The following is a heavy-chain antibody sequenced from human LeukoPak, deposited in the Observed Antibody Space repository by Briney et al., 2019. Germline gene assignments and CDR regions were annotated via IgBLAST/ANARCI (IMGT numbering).Heavy chain of an antibody. CDR3: ARAPYDLLNYYGSGSYPEYFQH. D-gene: IGHD3-10*01. CDR2: ISAYNGNT. V-gene: IGHV1-18*01. J-gene: IGHJ1*01. Sequence: GASVKVSCKASGYTFTSYGISWVRQAPGQGLEWMGWISAYNGNTDYAQKLQGRVTMTTDTSTSTAYMELRSPRSDDTAVYYCARAPYDLLNYYGSGSYPEYFQHWGQGTLVTVSS. CDR1: GYTFTSYG.